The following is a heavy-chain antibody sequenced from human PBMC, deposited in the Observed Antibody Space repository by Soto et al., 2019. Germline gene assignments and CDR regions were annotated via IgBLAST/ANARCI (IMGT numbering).Heavy chain of an antibody. CDR2: IIPIFRTA. V-gene: IGHV1-69*12. D-gene: IGHD2-2*01. J-gene: IGHJ6*02. CDR1: GGTFSTYT. CDR3: ARRYLISTSCHDHGMDV. Sequence: QVQLVQSGAEVKKPGSSVKVSCKASGGTFSTYTVSWVRQAPGQGLEWMGGIIPIFRTANYAQKFQGRVTVTADEYTSTAYMGLSSRRSEDPAVYYCARRYLISTSCHDHGMDVWGQGTTGTVSS.